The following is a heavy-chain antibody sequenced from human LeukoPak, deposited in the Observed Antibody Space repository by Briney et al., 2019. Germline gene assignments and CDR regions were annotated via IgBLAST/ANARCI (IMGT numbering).Heavy chain of an antibody. CDR3: ARGPFSFGVDNAFDI. Sequence: PSETLSLTCTVSGGSISSSSYYWGWIRQPPGKGLEWIGSIYYSGSTYYNPSLKSRVTISVDTSKNQFSLKLSSVTAADTAVYYCARGPFSFGVDNAFDIWGQGTMVTVSS. CDR2: IYYSGST. V-gene: IGHV4-39*01. CDR1: GGSISSSSYY. D-gene: IGHD3-3*01. J-gene: IGHJ3*02.